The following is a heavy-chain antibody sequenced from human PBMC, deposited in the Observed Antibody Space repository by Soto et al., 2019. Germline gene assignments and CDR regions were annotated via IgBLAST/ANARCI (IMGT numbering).Heavy chain of an antibody. CDR1: GFIFTTSD. J-gene: IGHJ4*02. CDR2: ITITGDTT. CDR3: AKGGGGDHGY. V-gene: IGHV3-23*04. Sequence: EVQLVESEGGLVQPGGSLRLSCEASGFIFTTSDMSWVRQAPGKGLEWISSITITGDTTHYADSVKGRFTISRDNSRNTVYLRMNSLRVDATAVYYCAKGGGGDHGYWGQGTLVAVSS. D-gene: IGHD2-21*02.